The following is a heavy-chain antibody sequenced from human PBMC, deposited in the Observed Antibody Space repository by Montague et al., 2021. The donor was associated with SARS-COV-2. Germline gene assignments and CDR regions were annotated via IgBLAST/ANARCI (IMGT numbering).Heavy chain of an antibody. CDR2: IYSSGST. CDR3: ARREDYYGSGSYPN. V-gene: IGHV4-59*05. D-gene: IGHD3-10*01. CDR1: GGSISSYY. J-gene: IGHJ4*02. Sequence: SETLSLTCTVSGGSISSYYWSWIRQPAGKELEWIGRIYSSGSTYYNPSLKSRVTISVDTSKNQFSLKLSSVTAADTAVYYCARREDYYGSGSYPNWGQGTLVTVAS.